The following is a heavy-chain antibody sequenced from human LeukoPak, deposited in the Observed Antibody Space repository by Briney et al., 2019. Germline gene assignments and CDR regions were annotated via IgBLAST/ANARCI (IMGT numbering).Heavy chain of an antibody. CDR2: ISGSRCNI. CDR3: AKLRAAAGDY. Sequence: GGSLRLSCAASVFTFRLYAVIWAPRARGKGREWVSDISGSRCNIYYAVSGKGRFPLSRDNSQNTLYLQMNSLRAEDTAVYYCAKLRAAAGDYWGQGTLVTVS. V-gene: IGHV3-23*01. CDR1: VFTFRLYA. J-gene: IGHJ4*02. D-gene: IGHD6-13*01.